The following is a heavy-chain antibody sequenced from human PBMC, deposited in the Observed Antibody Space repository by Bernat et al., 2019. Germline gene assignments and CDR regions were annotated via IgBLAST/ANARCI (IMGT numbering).Heavy chain of an antibody. CDR2: ISGSGATT. J-gene: IGHJ3*02. V-gene: IGHV3-23*01. Sequence: EVQLLESGGGLVQPGGSLRIYCEASGFTFSSNALAWVRQAPGKGLEWVSMISGSGATTYYTDSVKGRFTISRDNSENTVYLQMNSLRAEDTAIYYCAKTRIPTWVRGDAFDIWGQGTMVTVSS. CDR1: GFTFSSNA. CDR3: AKTRIPTWVRGDAFDI. D-gene: IGHD1-26*01.